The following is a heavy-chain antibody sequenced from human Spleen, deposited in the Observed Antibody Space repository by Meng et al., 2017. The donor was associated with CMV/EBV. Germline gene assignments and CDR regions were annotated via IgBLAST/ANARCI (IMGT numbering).Heavy chain of an antibody. V-gene: IGHV1-18*01. J-gene: IGHJ5*02. CDR1: CYTFTSYG. Sequence: CMASCYTFTSYGFSWVRQAPGQGLEWMGWISAYNGNTNYAQTLQGRVTMTTDTSTSTAYMELRSLRSDDTAVYYCARSGYKYNWFDPWGQGTLVTVSS. CDR2: ISAYNGNT. D-gene: IGHD5-12*01. CDR3: ARSGYKYNWFDP.